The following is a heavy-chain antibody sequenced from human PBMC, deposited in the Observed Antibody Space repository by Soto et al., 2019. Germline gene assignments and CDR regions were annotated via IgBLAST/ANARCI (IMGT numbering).Heavy chain of an antibody. D-gene: IGHD2-15*01. J-gene: IGHJ6*02. CDR1: GGTFSSYA. Sequence: SVKVSCKASGGTFSSYAISWVRQAPGQGLEWMGGIIPIFGTANYAQKFQGRVTITADKSTSTAYMELSSLRSEDTAVYYCARAPVVVAATGVYYYYGMDVWGQGTTVTVSS. CDR2: IIPIFGTA. V-gene: IGHV1-69*06. CDR3: ARAPVVVAATGVYYYYGMDV.